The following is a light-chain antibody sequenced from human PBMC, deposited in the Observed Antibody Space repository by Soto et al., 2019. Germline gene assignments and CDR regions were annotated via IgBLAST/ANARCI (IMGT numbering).Light chain of an antibody. CDR3: QQYNNWPPIT. CDR1: QSVSSY. J-gene: IGKJ5*01. CDR2: GAS. V-gene: IGKV3-15*01. Sequence: EIVLTQSPATLSLSPGERATLSCRASQSVSSYLAWYQQKPGQAPRLLIYGASTRATGIPARFSGSASGTEFTLTISSLQSEDFAVYYCQQYNNWPPITFGQGTRLEI.